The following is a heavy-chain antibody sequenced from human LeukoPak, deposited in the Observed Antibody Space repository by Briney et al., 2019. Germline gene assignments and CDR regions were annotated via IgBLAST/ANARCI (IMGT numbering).Heavy chain of an antibody. CDR2: ISYDGSNK. CDR3: ARDHDDRAQYYDSSDGPDY. V-gene: IGHV3-30*04. Sequence: QPGRSLRLSCAASGFTFSNYAMHWVRQAPGKGLEWVAIISYDGSNKYSADSVKGRFTISRDNSKNTLYLQMNSLRAEDTAVYYCARDHDDRAQYYDSSDGPDYWGQGTLVTVSS. D-gene: IGHD3-22*01. J-gene: IGHJ4*02. CDR1: GFTFSNYA.